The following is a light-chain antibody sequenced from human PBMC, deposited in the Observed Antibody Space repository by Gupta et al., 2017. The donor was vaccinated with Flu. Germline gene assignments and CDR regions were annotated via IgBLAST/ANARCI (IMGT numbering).Light chain of an antibody. J-gene: IGKJ4*01. CDR2: DVS. CDR3: QQCFGVPLT. Sequence: DIQMTQSPSSLSASVGDRVTITCRASQSVSGYVNWYQQRPGKAPKLLISDVSNLQSGVPSTFRGSGSVTDVTLTISNLQAEDSATYYCQQCFGVPLTFGGGTKVDIK. V-gene: IGKV1-39*01. CDR1: QSVSGY.